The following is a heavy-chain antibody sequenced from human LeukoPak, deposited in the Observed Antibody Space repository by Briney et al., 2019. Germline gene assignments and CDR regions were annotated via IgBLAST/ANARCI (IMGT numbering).Heavy chain of an antibody. Sequence: AGRSLTLSCAASGFTFSIYCTHWVRHAPGKGREWVSFISYDGSNKYYADSVKGRFTISRDNSKNTLYLQMNSLRAEDTAVYYCAKVYSSTSCYCLDYWGQGTLVTVSS. D-gene: IGHD2-2*01. V-gene: IGHV3-30*18. J-gene: IGHJ4*02. CDR3: AKVYSSTSCYCLDY. CDR1: GFTFSIYC. CDR2: ISYDGSNK.